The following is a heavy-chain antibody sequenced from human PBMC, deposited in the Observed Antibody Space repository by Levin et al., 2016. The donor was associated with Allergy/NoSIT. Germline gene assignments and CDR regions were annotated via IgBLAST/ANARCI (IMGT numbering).Heavy chain of an antibody. CDR2: IYYSGST. V-gene: IGHV4-39*01. J-gene: IGHJ5*02. CDR1: GGSISSSSYY. CDR3: ARQDNWFDP. Sequence: SETLSLTCTVSGGSISSSSYYWGWIRQPPGKGLEWIGSIYYSGSTYYNPSLKSRVTISVDTSKNQFSLKLSSVTAADTAVYYCARQDNWFDPWGQGTLVTVSS.